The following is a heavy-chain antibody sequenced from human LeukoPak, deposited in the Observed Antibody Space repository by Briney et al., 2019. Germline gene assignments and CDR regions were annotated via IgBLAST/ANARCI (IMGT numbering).Heavy chain of an antibody. V-gene: IGHV4-61*10. CDR2: IYYSGST. CDR1: GGSISSDYYY. CDR3: ARRRVDSSGYDAFDI. D-gene: IGHD3-22*01. Sequence: SQTLSLTCTVSGGSISSDYYYWSWIRRPAEKGLEWIGYIYYSGSTNYSPSLNSRVNILIDTSKNQFSLKLGSVTAADTAVYYCARRRVDSSGYDAFDIWGQGTMVTVSS. J-gene: IGHJ3*02.